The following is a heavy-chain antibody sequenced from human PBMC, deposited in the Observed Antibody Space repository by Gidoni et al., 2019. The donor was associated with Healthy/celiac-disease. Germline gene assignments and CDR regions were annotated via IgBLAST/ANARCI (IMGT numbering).Heavy chain of an antibody. V-gene: IGHV3-33*01. J-gene: IGHJ3*02. CDR1: GFTFSRHG. CDR3: AREALPYFIEVLGAFDI. Sequence: QVQLVESGGGVVQPGRSLRHSVAASGFTFSRHGMHWVLQAPGKGLEWVAVIWYDGSNKYYADSVKGRFTISRDNSKNTLYLQMNSLRAEDTAVHYCAREALPYFIEVLGAFDIWGQGTMVTVSS. D-gene: IGHD1-26*01. CDR2: IWYDGSNK.